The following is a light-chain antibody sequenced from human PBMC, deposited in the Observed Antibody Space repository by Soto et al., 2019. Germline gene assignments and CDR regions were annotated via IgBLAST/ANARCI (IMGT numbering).Light chain of an antibody. V-gene: IGKV1-39*01. Sequence: DIQMTQSPSSLSASVGDRVIITCRASQSISNYLNWYQQKPGKAPNLLIYAVSSLRSGVPSRFSGSGSGTDFTLTISSLQPEDFATYYCQQSYSTARTFGQGTKLEIK. CDR2: AVS. CDR1: QSISNY. J-gene: IGKJ2*01. CDR3: QQSYSTART.